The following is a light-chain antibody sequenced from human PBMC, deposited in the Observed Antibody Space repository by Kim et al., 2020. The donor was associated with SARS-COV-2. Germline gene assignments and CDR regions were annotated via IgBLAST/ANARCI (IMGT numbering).Light chain of an antibody. CDR1: QSVSSNY. J-gene: IGKJ5*01. Sequence: EIVLTQSPGTLSLSPGERATLSCRASQSVSSNYLAWYQQKPGQAPRLLIYGASSRATGIPDRFSGSGSGTDFTLTISRLEPEDFAVYYCQQYDSKPITFGQGTRLEIK. CDR3: QQYDSKPIT. CDR2: GAS. V-gene: IGKV3-20*01.